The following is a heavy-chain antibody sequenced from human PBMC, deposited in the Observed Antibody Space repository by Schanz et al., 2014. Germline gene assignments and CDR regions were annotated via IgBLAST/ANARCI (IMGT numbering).Heavy chain of an antibody. J-gene: IGHJ4*02. V-gene: IGHV3-48*01. CDR3: AKEKEEVAADGSFFDY. D-gene: IGHD6-13*01. CDR1: EFSFSSFG. CDR2: ISDSGDST. Sequence: EVQLVESGGGLVQPRGSLRLSCAASEFSFSSFGMNWVRQAPGKGLEWVSDISDSGDSTHYADSVKGRFTISRDNSKNTVNLQMNSLRAEHTAVYYCAKEKEEVAADGSFFDYWGQGTLVTVS.